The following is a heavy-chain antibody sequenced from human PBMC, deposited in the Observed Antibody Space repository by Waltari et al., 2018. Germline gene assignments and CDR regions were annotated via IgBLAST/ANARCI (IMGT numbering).Heavy chain of an antibody. CDR2: ISADTNFV. D-gene: IGHD2-21*01. Sequence: EIRLVESGGGLVEPGGSLRLSSAASGFAFSKHAMGWARQAPGKGLEWVSAISADTNFVYYADSVRGRFTVSRDNSRNILILHMDSLRTEDTAVYYCTKRYCDPERCYSLDHWGQGTLVSVSS. CDR1: GFAFSKHA. CDR3: TKRYCDPERCYSLDH. J-gene: IGHJ4*02. V-gene: IGHV3-23*04.